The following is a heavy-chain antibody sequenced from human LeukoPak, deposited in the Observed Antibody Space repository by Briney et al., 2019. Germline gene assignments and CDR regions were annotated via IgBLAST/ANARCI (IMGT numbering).Heavy chain of an antibody. D-gene: IGHD3-16*01. J-gene: IGHJ4*02. CDR3: AKASVLLSADY. V-gene: IGHV4-59*01. CDR2: IYNSGGT. Sequence: SETLSLTCTVSGGSITSSFYWSWIRQSPGKGLEWIGYIYNSGGTKYNPSLKSRLTISVDTSKNQFSLNLSSVTAADTAVYYCAKASVLLSADYWGQGTLVTVSS. CDR1: GGSITSSFY.